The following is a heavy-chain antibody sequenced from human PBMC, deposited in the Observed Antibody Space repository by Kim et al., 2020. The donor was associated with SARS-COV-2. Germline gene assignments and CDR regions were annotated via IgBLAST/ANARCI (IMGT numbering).Heavy chain of an antibody. CDR2: IYYSGST. CDR1: GGSISSYY. CDR3: ARDTRRGSYLNWFDP. Sequence: SETLSLTCTVSGGSISSYYWSWIRQPPGKGLEWIGYIYYSGSTNYNPSLKSRVTISVDTSKNQFSLKLSSVTAADTAVYYCARDTRRGSYLNWFDPWGQGTLVTVSS. V-gene: IGHV4-59*01. J-gene: IGHJ5*02. D-gene: IGHD3-10*01.